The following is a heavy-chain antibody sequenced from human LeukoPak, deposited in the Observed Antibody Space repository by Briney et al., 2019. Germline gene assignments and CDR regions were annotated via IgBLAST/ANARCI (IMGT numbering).Heavy chain of an antibody. CDR3: TRHLAFGELSFDY. Sequence: GGSLRLSCTASGFTFGDYALSWVRQAPGKGLEWVGFIKSKTYAATTEYAASVAGRFTISRDDYKNIAHLQMNSLKTEDTAVYYCTRHLAFGELSFDYWGQGILVTVSS. CDR1: GFTFGDYA. D-gene: IGHD3-10*01. CDR2: IKSKTYAATT. V-gene: IGHV3-49*04. J-gene: IGHJ4*02.